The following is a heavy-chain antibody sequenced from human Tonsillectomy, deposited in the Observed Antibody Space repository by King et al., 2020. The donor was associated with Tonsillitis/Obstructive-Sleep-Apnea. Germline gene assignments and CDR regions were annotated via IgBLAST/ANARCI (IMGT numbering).Heavy chain of an antibody. CDR2: SRNKANSYAT. CDR1: GLTFSDHY. CDR3: TRGGAASCMGV. Sequence: VQLVESGGGLVQPGGSLRLSCAASGLTFSDHYMDWVRQAPGKGLEWVGRSRNKANSYATEYAASVKGRFSISRDDSSNAVYLQMNSLKTEDTAVYYCTRGGAASCMGVWGKGTMVTVSS. J-gene: IGHJ6*03. D-gene: IGHD2-2*01. V-gene: IGHV3-72*01.